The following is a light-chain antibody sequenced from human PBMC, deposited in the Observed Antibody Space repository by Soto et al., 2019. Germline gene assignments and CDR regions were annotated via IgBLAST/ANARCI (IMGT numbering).Light chain of an antibody. CDR3: QQYYSTPPA. CDR2: GAS. J-gene: IGKJ4*01. CDR1: QSVSSY. Sequence: EIVLTQSPATRPMSLGGRATLSCRASQSVSSYLAWYQQKPGQAPRLLIYGASTRATGIPARFSGSGSGTDFTLTISSLQAEDVAVYYCQQYYSTPPAFGGGTKVDIK. V-gene: IGKV3-15*01.